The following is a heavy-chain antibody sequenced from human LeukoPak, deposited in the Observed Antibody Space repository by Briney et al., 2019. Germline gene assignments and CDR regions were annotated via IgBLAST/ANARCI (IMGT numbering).Heavy chain of an antibody. V-gene: IGHV4-34*01. CDR3: ARGVALMVYAYWFDP. CDR1: GFTFSSYA. D-gene: IGHD2-8*01. Sequence: GSLRLSCAASGFTFSSYAMSWVRQPPGKGLEWIGEINHSGSTNYNPSLKSRVTISVDTSKNQFSLKLSSVTAADTAVYYCARGVALMVYAYWFDPWGQGTLVTVSS. CDR2: INHSGST. J-gene: IGHJ5*02.